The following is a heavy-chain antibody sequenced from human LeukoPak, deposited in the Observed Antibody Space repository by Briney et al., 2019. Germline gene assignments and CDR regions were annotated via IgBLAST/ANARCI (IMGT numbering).Heavy chain of an antibody. CDR3: AREFTIFGAYGMDV. D-gene: IGHD3-3*01. V-gene: IGHV4-34*01. J-gene: IGHJ6*02. CDR1: GGSFSGYY. Sequence: SETLSLTCAVYGGSFSGYYWSWIRQSPGKGLEWIGEINHSGSTKYNPSLKSRVTISVDTSKNQFSLKLNSVTAADTAVYYCAREFTIFGAYGMDVWGQGTTVTVSS. CDR2: INHSGST.